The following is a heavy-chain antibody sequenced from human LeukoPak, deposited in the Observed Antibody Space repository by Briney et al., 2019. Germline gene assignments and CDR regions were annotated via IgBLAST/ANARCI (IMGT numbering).Heavy chain of an antibody. CDR2: INPNSGGT. CDR3: ARERGGYSSGPFDP. Sequence: ASVKVSCKASGYTFTSYYIHWVRQAPGQGLEWMGWINPNSGGTNYAQKFQGRVTITRDTSASTAYMELSSLRSEDMAVYYCARERGGYSSGPFDPWGQGTLVTVSS. D-gene: IGHD6-25*01. CDR1: GYTFTSYY. J-gene: IGHJ5*02. V-gene: IGHV1-2*02.